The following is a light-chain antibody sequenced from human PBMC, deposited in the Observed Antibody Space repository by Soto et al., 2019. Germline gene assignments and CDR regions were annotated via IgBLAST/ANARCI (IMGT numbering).Light chain of an antibody. V-gene: IGKV1-5*03. Sequence: DIQMTQSPSTVSASVGDRVTITCRASQSISSWLAWYQQKPGKAPKLLIYKASSLESGVPSRFSGSGSGTEFPLTISSLQPDDFATYYCQQYDSFLYTFGQGTKLEIK. CDR2: KAS. CDR1: QSISSW. J-gene: IGKJ2*01. CDR3: QQYDSFLYT.